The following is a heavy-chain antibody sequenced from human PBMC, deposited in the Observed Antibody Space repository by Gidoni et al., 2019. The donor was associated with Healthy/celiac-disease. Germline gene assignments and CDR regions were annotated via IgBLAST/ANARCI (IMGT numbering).Heavy chain of an antibody. Sequence: EVQLLESGGGLVQPGGSLRLSCAASGFTFSSYAMSWVRQAPGQGLEWVSAISGSGGSTYYADSVKGRFTISRDNSKNTLYLQMNSLRAEDTAVYYCAKDGVIAVARTGFDYWGQGTLVTVSS. V-gene: IGHV3-23*01. J-gene: IGHJ4*02. D-gene: IGHD6-19*01. CDR1: GFTFSSYA. CDR3: AKDGVIAVARTGFDY. CDR2: ISGSGGST.